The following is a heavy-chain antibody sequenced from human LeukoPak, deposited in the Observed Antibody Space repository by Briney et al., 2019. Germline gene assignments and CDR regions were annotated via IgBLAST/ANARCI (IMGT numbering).Heavy chain of an antibody. CDR2: INWNGGST. D-gene: IGHD3-9*01. CDR1: GFTFDDYG. V-gene: IGHV3-20*01. CDR3: ARDTPYYDILTGLRNNWFDP. J-gene: IGHJ5*02. Sequence: GGSLRLSCAASGFTFDDYGMSWVRQAPGKGLEWVSGINWNGGSTGYADSVKGRFTISRDNAKNSLYLQMNSLRAEDTALYHCARDTPYYDILTGLRNNWFDPWGQGTLVTVSS.